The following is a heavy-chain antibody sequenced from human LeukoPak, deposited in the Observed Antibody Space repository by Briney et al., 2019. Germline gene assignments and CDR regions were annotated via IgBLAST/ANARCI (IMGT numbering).Heavy chain of an antibody. CDR3: ARDGIAAAGTLNFDY. J-gene: IGHJ4*02. CDR2: ISAYNGNT. D-gene: IGHD6-13*01. CDR1: GYTFTSYV. Sequence: ASVKVSCKASGYTFTSYVISWVRQAPGQGLEWMGWISAYNGNTNYAQKLQGRVTMTTDTSTSTAYMELRGLRSDDTAVYYCARDGIAAAGTLNFDYWGQGTLVTVSS. V-gene: IGHV1-18*01.